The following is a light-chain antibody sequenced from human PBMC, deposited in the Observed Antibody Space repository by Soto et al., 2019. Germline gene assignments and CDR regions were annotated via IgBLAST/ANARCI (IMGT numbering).Light chain of an antibody. CDR2: LGS. CDR3: MQSLQTPWT. J-gene: IGKJ1*01. CDR1: QSLLHRNGYNY. V-gene: IGKV2-28*01. Sequence: DIVMTQSPLSLPVTPGESASISCRSSQSLLHRNGYNYLDWYLQKPGQSPQVLIDLGSTRASGVPARFSGSGSGTDFTRKISRVEAEDVGVYYCMQSLQTPWTFGQGTKVEIK.